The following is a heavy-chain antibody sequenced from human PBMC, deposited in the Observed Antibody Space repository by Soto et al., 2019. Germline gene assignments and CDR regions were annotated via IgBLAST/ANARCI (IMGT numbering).Heavy chain of an antibody. J-gene: IGHJ4*02. Sequence: GVSLRLSCSASGFTFSSYAMSWVRQAPGKGLEWVSAISGSGGSTYYADSVKGRFTISRDNSKNTLYLQMNSLRAEDTAVYYCAKGGYSNSVFDYWGPGTLVTVSS. V-gene: IGHV3-23*01. D-gene: IGHD4-4*01. CDR1: GFTFSSYA. CDR3: AKGGYSNSVFDY. CDR2: ISGSGGST.